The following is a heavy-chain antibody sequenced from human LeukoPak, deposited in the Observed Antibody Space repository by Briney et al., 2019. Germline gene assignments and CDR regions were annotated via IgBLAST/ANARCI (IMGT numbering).Heavy chain of an antibody. CDR1: GGSISSYY. Sequence: PSETLSLTCTVSGGSISSYYWSWIRQPAGKGLEWIGRIYTSGSTNYNPSLKSRVTMSVDTSKNQFSLKLSSVTAADTAVYYCARDPSRLAEAGYLDHWGQGTLVTVSS. J-gene: IGHJ4*02. CDR2: IYTSGST. D-gene: IGHD6-19*01. CDR3: ARDPSRLAEAGYLDH. V-gene: IGHV4-4*07.